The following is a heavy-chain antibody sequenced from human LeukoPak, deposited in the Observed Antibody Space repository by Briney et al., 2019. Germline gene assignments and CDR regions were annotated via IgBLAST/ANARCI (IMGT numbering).Heavy chain of an antibody. CDR3: ARTAREAYCGGDCKLFDY. J-gene: IGHJ4*02. CDR2: INWNGGST. D-gene: IGHD2-21*02. V-gene: IGHV3-20*01. Sequence: PGGSLRLSCAASGFTFDDYGMSWVRQAPGKGLEWVSGINWNGGSTGYADSVKGRFTISRDNAKNSLYLQMNSLRAEDTAVYHCARTAREAYCGGDCKLFDYWGQGTLVTVSS. CDR1: GFTFDDYG.